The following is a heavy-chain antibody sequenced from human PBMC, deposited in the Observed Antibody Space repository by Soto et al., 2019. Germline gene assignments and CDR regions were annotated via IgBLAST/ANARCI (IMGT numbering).Heavy chain of an antibody. CDR2: IGVSGDNT. V-gene: IGHV3-23*01. CDR3: AKDKYCD. J-gene: IGHJ4*02. CDR1: GFTVTNFG. Sequence: EVQLLQSGGGLVQPGGSVRLSCAASGFTVTNFGMTWVRQAPGKGLEWVSGIGVSGDNTYYADSVKGRFTISRDSSKNTLYLEMNSLRDEDTAIYYCAKDKYCDWGQGTLVTVSS. D-gene: IGHD2-21*01.